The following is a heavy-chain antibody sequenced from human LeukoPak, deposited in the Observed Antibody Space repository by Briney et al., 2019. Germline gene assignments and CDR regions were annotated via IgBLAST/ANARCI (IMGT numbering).Heavy chain of an antibody. Sequence: GASVKVSCKASGYTFSSHGLSWVRQAPGQGLEWMGWVNPYNSFANCAQKFQGRVTMTTDPSTSTGYMELRDLRSDDTAFYYCARVFYDARIFYYYLDVWGQGTAVTIS. D-gene: IGHD2/OR15-2a*01. CDR2: VNPYNSFA. CDR1: GYTFSSHG. CDR3: ARVFYDARIFYYYLDV. V-gene: IGHV1-18*01. J-gene: IGHJ6*02.